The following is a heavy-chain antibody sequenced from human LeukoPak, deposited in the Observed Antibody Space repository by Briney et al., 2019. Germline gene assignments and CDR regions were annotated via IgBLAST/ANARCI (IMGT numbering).Heavy chain of an antibody. CDR3: ARYVKYSSAWRVDY. CDR2: TYYRSKWYN. J-gene: IGHJ4*02. CDR1: GDSVSSDSAA. Sequence: SQTLSLTCALSGDSVSSDSAAWNWIRQSPSRGLEWLGRTYYRSKWYNDYAVSVKSRITINPDTSKNQFSLQLNSVTPEDTAMYYCARYVKYSSAWRVDYWGQGTLVTVSS. D-gene: IGHD6-19*01. V-gene: IGHV6-1*01.